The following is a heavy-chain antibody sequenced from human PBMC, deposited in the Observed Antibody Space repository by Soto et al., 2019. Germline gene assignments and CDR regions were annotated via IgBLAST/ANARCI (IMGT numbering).Heavy chain of an antibody. Sequence: PSETLSLTCTVSGGSISSYYWSWIRQPPGKGLEWIGYIYYIGSTNYNPSLKSRVTISVDTSKNQFSLKLSSVTAADTAVYYCARDRNYDSSGYDYWGQGTLVTVSS. D-gene: IGHD3-22*01. CDR1: GGSISSYY. V-gene: IGHV4-59*01. CDR2: IYYIGST. CDR3: ARDRNYDSSGYDY. J-gene: IGHJ4*02.